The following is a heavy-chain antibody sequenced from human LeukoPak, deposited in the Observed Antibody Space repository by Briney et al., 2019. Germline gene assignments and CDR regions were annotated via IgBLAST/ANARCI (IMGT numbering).Heavy chain of an antibody. J-gene: IGHJ4*02. CDR3: AKRVPYKSPSVYFAY. Sequence: GGSLRLSCAASGFTYSSYGMSWVRQAPGKGLEWVSSISDDGRSTYYADSVEGRFTISKDNSKNTMYLQMNNLRVEDTAIYYCAKRVPYKSPSVYFAYSGQVTLVTVSS. CDR2: ISDDGRST. CDR1: GFTYSSYG. D-gene: IGHD1-14*01. V-gene: IGHV3-23*01.